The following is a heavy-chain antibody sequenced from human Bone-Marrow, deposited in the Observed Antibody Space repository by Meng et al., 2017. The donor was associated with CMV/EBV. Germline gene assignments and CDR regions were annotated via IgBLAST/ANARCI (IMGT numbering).Heavy chain of an antibody. CDR2: ISGSGGST. V-gene: IGHV3-23*01. Sequence: GGSLRLSCAASGFTFSSYAMSWVRQAPGKGLEWVSAISGSGGSTYYADSVKGRFTISRDNSKNTLYLQMNSLRAKDTAVYYCAKSSYDGDFWSGYYYYYYYGMDVWGQGTTVTVSS. J-gene: IGHJ6*02. CDR1: GFTFSSYA. D-gene: IGHD3-3*01. CDR3: AKSSYDGDFWSGYYYYYYYGMDV.